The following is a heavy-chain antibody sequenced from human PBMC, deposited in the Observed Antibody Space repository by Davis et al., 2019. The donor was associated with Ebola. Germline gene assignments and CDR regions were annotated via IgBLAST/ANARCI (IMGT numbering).Heavy chain of an antibody. J-gene: IGHJ4*02. Sequence: PGGSLRLSCAASGFTFEDYGLSWVRQAPGKGLEWVSGITWNGGSTGYADSMKGRFTISRDNSKNTLYLQMNSLRAEDTAIYYCARCRYYTSPIDYWGQGTLVTVSS. D-gene: IGHD3-3*01. CDR3: ARCRYYTSPIDY. CDR1: GFTFEDYG. CDR2: ITWNGGST. V-gene: IGHV3-20*04.